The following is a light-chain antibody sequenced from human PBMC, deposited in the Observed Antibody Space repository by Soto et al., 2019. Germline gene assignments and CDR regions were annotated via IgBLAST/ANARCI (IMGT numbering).Light chain of an antibody. CDR3: QQYGSSPQT. Sequence: EIVLTQSPGTLSLSPGERATLSCRASQSVSSSYLAWYQQTPGQAPRLLIYGASRRATGIPDRFSGSGSGTDFALTISRLEPEDFAVYYCQQYGSSPQTFGQGTRLEIK. V-gene: IGKV3-20*01. J-gene: IGKJ5*01. CDR2: GAS. CDR1: QSVSSSY.